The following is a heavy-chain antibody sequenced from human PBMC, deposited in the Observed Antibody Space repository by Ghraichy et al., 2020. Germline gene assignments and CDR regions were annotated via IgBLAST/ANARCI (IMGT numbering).Heavy chain of an antibody. CDR1: GFTFSSYG. CDR2: IWYDGSNK. CDR3: ARDPVDFWSGYYYWYFDL. V-gene: IGHV3-33*08. D-gene: IGHD3-3*01. Sequence: GGSLRLSCAASGFTFSSYGMHWVRQAPGKGLEWVAVIWYDGSNKYYADSVKGRFTISRDNSKNTLYLQMNSLRAEDTAVYYCARDPVDFWSGYYYWYFDLWGRGTLVTVSS. J-gene: IGHJ2*01.